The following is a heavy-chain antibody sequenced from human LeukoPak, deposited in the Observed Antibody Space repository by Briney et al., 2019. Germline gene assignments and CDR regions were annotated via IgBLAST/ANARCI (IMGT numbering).Heavy chain of an antibody. CDR1: GYTFTSYD. Sequence: SVKVSCKASGYTFTSYDINWVRQATGQGLEWMGWMNPNSGNTGYAQKFQGRVTITRNTSISTAYMELRRLRSEDTAVYYCARGTSYRSGWADAFDIWGQGTMVTVSS. D-gene: IGHD6-19*01. CDR2: MNPNSGNT. CDR3: ARGTSYRSGWADAFDI. J-gene: IGHJ3*02. V-gene: IGHV1-8*03.